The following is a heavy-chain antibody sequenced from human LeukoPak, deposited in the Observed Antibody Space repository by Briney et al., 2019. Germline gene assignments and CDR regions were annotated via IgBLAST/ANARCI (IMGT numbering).Heavy chain of an antibody. J-gene: IGHJ4*02. V-gene: IGHV4-30-4*08. CDR3: VRQELLKWALLDS. CDR2: IYYSGST. Sequence: SEALSLTCTVSGGSISSGDDYWSWIRQPPGKGLEWIGYIYYSGSTYYNPSLKSRVTISLDMSKNQFSLNLSSVTAADTAVYYCVRQELLKWALLDSWGQGTLVIVSS. CDR1: GGSISSGDDY. D-gene: IGHD1-26*01.